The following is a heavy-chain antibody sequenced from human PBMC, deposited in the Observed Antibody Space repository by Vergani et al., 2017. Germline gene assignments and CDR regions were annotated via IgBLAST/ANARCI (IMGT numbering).Heavy chain of an antibody. CDR1: GFTFDDYA. V-gene: IGHV3-9*01. Sequence: EVQLVESGGGLVQPGRSLRLSCAASGFTFDDYAMHWVRQAPGKGLEWVSGISWNSGSIGYADSVKGRFTISRDNAKNSLYLQMNSLRAEDTALYYCAKDIKGSSWYHFDYWGQGTLVTVSS. CDR3: AKDIKGSSWYHFDY. CDR2: ISWNSGSI. D-gene: IGHD6-13*01. J-gene: IGHJ4*02.